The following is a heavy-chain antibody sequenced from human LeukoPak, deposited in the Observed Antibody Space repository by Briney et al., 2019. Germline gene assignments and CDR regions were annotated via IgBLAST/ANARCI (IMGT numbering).Heavy chain of an antibody. D-gene: IGHD3-22*01. J-gene: IGHJ4*02. V-gene: IGHV1-8*01. CDR2: MSPYSVNT. Sequence: GASVKVSCKASGYTFTSYDINWVRQATGQGLEWMGWMSPYSVNTVYAQKFQGRVTMTRNTSISTAYMDLSSLRSEDTAVYYCARGYYDSGGYYFDFWGPGTLVTVSS. CDR1: GYTFTSYD. CDR3: ARGYYDSGGYYFDF.